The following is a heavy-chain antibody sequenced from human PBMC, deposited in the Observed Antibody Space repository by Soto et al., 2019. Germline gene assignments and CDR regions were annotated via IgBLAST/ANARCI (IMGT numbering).Heavy chain of an antibody. J-gene: IGHJ6*03. D-gene: IGHD6-13*01. CDR2: MNPNSGNT. Sequence: GASVKVSCKASGYTFTSYDINWVRQATGQGLERMGWMNPNSGNTGYAQKFQGRVTMTRNTSISTAYMELSSLRSEDTAVYYCARGLSWAGRGYYYMDVWGKGTTVTVSS. CDR3: ARGLSWAGRGYYYMDV. CDR1: GYTFTSYD. V-gene: IGHV1-8*01.